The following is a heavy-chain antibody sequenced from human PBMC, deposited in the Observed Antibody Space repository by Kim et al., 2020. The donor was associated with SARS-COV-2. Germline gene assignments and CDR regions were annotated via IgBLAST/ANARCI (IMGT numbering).Heavy chain of an antibody. Sequence: TETLSLTCAVSGASITRSTYYWAWIRQIPGMGMEWIGSIYYNGKTYYSPSLKSRVTIFLDTSKNQFSLKMSAVTAADTSMYYCENAAGSYYLVGFDYWG. J-gene: IGHJ4*01. CDR1: GASITRSTYY. D-gene: IGHD3-10*01. V-gene: IGHV4-39*01. CDR2: IYYNGKT. CDR3: ENAAGSYYLVGFDY.